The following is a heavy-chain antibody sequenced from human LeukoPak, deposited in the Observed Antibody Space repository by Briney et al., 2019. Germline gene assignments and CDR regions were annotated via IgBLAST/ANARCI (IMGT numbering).Heavy chain of an antibody. CDR3: VREREGSNSEH. D-gene: IGHD1-26*01. Sequence: GGSLRLSCAASGFTFSSYSMNWVRQAPGMGLEWVSTIYSDGNTYYPDSVKGRFAISRDGSKNTLYLQLNSLRTEDTAIYYCVREREGSNSEHWGQGTLVTVSS. CDR2: IYSDGNT. J-gene: IGHJ1*01. CDR1: GFTFSSYS. V-gene: IGHV3-53*01.